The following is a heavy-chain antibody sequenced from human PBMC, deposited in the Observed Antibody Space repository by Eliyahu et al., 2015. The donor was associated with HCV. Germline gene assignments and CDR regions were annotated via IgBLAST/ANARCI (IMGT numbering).Heavy chain of an antibody. D-gene: IGHD6-19*01. Sequence: QVQLVESGGGVVQPGRSLRLSCAASGFTFRXCGMNWVRQAPGKGLEWVAVIWYDGTNKYYVDSVKGRFTISRDNSRNTLYLQMNGLRVGDTAVYYCARKGGVAGSRYNYMDVWGKGIAVTVSS. CDR2: IWYDGTNK. V-gene: IGHV3-33*08. CDR1: GFTFRXCG. CDR3: ARKGGVAGSRYNYMDV. J-gene: IGHJ6*03.